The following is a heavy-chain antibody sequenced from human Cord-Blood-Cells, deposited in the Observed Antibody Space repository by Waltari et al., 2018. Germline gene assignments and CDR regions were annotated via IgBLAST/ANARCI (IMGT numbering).Heavy chain of an antibody. D-gene: IGHD5-12*01. Sequence: QLQLQESGSGLVKPSQTLSLTCAVSGGSISSGGYSWSWIRQPPGKGLEWIGYIYHSGSTYYNPSLKSRGTISVDRSKNQFSLKLSSVTAADTAVYYCARVGSGYDSSFFFDYWGQVTLVTVSS. V-gene: IGHV4-30-2*01. CDR3: ARVGSGYDSSFFFDY. CDR2: IYHSGST. CDR1: GGSISSGGYS. J-gene: IGHJ4*02.